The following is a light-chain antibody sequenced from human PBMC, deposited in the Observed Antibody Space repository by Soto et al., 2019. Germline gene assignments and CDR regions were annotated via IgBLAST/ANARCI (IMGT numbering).Light chain of an antibody. J-gene: IGKJ5*01. CDR3: QQRSNSPPP. CDR2: DAS. V-gene: IGKV3-11*01. CDR1: QSVGSD. Sequence: EIVMTHSPATFSVPPRARATXSRRASQSVGSDLAWYQQKPGQANRLIIYDASKRATGITDRLSGSGSGTDFTLTISSLEPEDFAVYYCQQRSNSPPPFGQGTRLEVK.